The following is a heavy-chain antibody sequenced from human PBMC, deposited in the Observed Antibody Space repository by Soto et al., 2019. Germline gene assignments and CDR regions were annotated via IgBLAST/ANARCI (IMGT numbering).Heavy chain of an antibody. D-gene: IGHD6-13*01. Sequence: SVKVSCKASGGTFSSYAISGVRQAPGQGLEWMGGIIPIFGTANYAQKLQGRVTISADESTSTAYMELSSLRSEDTAVYYCARLKSSSWYYYGMDVWGQGTTVTVSS. CDR3: ARLKSSSWYYYGMDV. CDR1: GGTFSSYA. V-gene: IGHV1-69*13. J-gene: IGHJ6*02. CDR2: IIPIFGTA.